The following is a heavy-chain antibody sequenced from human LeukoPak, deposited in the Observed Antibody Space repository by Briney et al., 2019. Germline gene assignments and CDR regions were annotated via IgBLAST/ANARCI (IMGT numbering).Heavy chain of an antibody. D-gene: IGHD3-9*01. J-gene: IGHJ4*02. CDR2: IYYSGST. V-gene: IGHV4-59*01. Sequence: SETLSLTCTVSGGSISSYYWSWIRQPPGKGLEWIGYIYYSGSTNYNPSLKSRVTISVDTSKNQFSLKLSSVTAADTAVYYCAGSHYDILTGYYIFDYWGQGTLVTVSS. CDR1: GGSISSYY. CDR3: AGSHYDILTGYYIFDY.